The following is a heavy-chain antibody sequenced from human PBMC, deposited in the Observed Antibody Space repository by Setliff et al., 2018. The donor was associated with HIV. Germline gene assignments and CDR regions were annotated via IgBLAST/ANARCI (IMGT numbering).Heavy chain of an antibody. V-gene: IGHV3-11*01. J-gene: IGHJ4*02. D-gene: IGHD1-26*01. CDR2: INVDGSAT. Sequence: GGSLRLSCTASSSTLRDHNITWIRQAPGKGLEWVSYINVDGSATFYADSVKGRFTISRDNTKNSVDLQMNSLRADDTAVYYCATEGSNSGPDFELWGQGTLVTVSS. CDR1: SSTLRDHN. CDR3: ATEGSNSGPDFEL.